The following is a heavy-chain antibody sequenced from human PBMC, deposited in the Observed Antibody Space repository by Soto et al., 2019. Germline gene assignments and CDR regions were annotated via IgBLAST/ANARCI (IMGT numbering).Heavy chain of an antibody. J-gene: IGHJ3*02. D-gene: IGHD3-22*01. Sequence: GWSLRLSCVASGFTFSTYGVSWVRQAPGKGLEWVSSISGSGYNTFYADSVKGRFTISRDNSNNTVHLLMNNLRADDTALYYCVKKMLSLIVVAAAFDIWGQGTMFTVSS. CDR3: VKKMLSLIVVAAAFDI. V-gene: IGHV3-23*01. CDR2: ISGSGYNT. CDR1: GFTFSTYG.